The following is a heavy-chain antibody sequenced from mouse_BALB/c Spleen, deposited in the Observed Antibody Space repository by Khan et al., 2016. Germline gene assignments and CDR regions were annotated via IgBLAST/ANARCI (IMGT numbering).Heavy chain of an antibody. Sequence: QIQLVQSGPELKKPGETVRISCKASGYTFTTAGMQWVQKMPGQGLTWIGRIYTHSGVPKYAEDFKGQFAFSLDTSASTAYLQISNLKNEDTATYFCARGGHRRFYAMDYWGQGTSVTVSS. CDR2: IYTHSGVP. V-gene: IGHV9-4*02. D-gene: IGHD3-3*01. CDR1: GYTFTTAG. J-gene: IGHJ4*01. CDR3: ARGGHRRFYAMDY.